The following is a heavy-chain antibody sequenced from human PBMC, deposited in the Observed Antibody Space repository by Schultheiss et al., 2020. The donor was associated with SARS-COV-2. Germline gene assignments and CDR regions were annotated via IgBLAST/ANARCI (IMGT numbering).Heavy chain of an antibody. V-gene: IGHV4-39*07. D-gene: IGHD4-17*01. CDR1: GGSISSSSYY. CDR2: IYYSGST. Sequence: SETLSLTCTVSGGSISSSSYYWGWIRQPPGKGLEWIGSIYYSGSTYYNPSLKSRVTISVDTSKNQFSLKLSSVTAADTAVYYCARSPPALNFGDYYFDHWGQGAVVTVSS. J-gene: IGHJ4*02. CDR3: ARSPPALNFGDYYFDH.